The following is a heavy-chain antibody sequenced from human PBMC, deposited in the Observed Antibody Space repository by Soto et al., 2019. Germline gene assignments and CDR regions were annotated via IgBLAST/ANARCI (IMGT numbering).Heavy chain of an antibody. Sequence: EVQLVESGGGLVQPGGSLRLSCAASGFTFSGSWMHWDRQAPGKGLVWVSRINGDGSGTSYADFVKGRFTISRDNAKNTLFLQMYGLRAEDTAVYYCARGIFGSGTANDYWGQGTLVTVSS. CDR2: INGDGSGT. J-gene: IGHJ4*02. V-gene: IGHV3-74*01. CDR3: ARGIFGSGTANDY. D-gene: IGHD3-10*01. CDR1: GFTFSGSW.